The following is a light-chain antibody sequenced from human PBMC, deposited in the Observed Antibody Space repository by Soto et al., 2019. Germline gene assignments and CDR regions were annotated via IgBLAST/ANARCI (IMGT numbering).Light chain of an antibody. CDR2: DAS. CDR1: QSISSW. Sequence: DIQMTQSPSTLSASVGDRVTISCRSSQSISSWLAWYQQKPGKAPKLLIYDASPLESGVPSRFSGSGSGTDFTFTISSLQPEDIATYYCQQYDNLPLTFGGGRRLEI. CDR3: QQYDNLPLT. V-gene: IGKV1-5*01. J-gene: IGKJ5*01.